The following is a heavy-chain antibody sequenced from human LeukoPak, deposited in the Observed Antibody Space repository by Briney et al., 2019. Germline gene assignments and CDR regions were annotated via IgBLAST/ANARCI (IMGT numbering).Heavy chain of an antibody. J-gene: IGHJ4*02. D-gene: IGHD6-19*01. CDR2: ISGYNGNT. CDR3: ARDLGGWYGEFDN. CDR1: GYSFTSYG. V-gene: IGHV1-18*01. Sequence: ASVTVSCKASGYSFTSYGISWVRQAPGQGLEWMGWISGYNGNTNYAQKLQGRITMTTDTSTSTAYMELRSLRSDDTAVYYCARDLGGWYGEFDNWGQGTLVTVSS.